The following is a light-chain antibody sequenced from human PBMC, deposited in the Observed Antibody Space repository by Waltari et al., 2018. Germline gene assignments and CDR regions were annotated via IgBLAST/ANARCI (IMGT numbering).Light chain of an antibody. CDR1: SSYIGNNY. CDR2: DNM. V-gene: IGLV1-51*01. J-gene: IGLJ2*01. Sequence: SVLTQPPSVSAAPGQKVTISCSGGSSYIGNNYVSWYQQVPGTAPKLLIYDNMERPEGIPYRLSGSKSGTSATLGITGLQTGDEADYYCATWDSSLSAVLFGGGTRLTVL. CDR3: ATWDSSLSAVL.